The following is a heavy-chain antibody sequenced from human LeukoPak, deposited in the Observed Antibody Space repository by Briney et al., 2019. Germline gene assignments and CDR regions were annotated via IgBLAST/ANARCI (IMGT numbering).Heavy chain of an antibody. CDR3: AKDVLRFLEWNNWFDP. V-gene: IGHV3-23*01. D-gene: IGHD3-3*01. CDR1: GFTFSSYA. J-gene: IGHJ5*02. Sequence: GGSLRLSCAASGFTFSSYAMSWVRQAPGKGLEWVSAISGSGGSTYYADSVKGRFTISRDNSKNTLYLQMNSLRAENTAVYYCAKDVLRFLEWNNWFDPWGQGTLVTVSS. CDR2: ISGSGGST.